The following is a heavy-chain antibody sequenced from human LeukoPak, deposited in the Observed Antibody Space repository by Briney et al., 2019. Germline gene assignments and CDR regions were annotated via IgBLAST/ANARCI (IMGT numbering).Heavy chain of an antibody. V-gene: IGHV3-23*01. CDR3: AKEDGSGSRYYYYYYMDV. CDR1: GFTFSSYG. Sequence: GGSLRLSCAASGFTFSSYGMSWVRQAPGKGLEWVSAISGSGGSTYYADSVKGRFTISRDNSKNTLYLQMNSLRAEDTAVYYCAKEDGSGSRYYYYYYMDVWGKGTTVTISS. J-gene: IGHJ6*03. CDR2: ISGSGGST. D-gene: IGHD3-10*01.